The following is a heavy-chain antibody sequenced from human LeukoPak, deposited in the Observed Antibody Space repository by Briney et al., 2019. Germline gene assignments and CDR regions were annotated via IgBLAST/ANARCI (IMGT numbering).Heavy chain of an antibody. CDR1: GGSISSGGYY. CDR2: IYYSGST. J-gene: IGHJ6*02. D-gene: IGHD3-22*01. Sequence: SETLSLTCTVSGGSISSGGYYWSWIRQHPGKGLEWIGYIYYSGSTYYNPSLKSRVTISVDTSKNQFSLKLSSVTAADTPVYYCARVDSYYYDSSGYYPPRVHYYYGMDVWGQGTTVTVSS. V-gene: IGHV4-31*03. CDR3: ARVDSYYYDSSGYYPPRVHYYYGMDV.